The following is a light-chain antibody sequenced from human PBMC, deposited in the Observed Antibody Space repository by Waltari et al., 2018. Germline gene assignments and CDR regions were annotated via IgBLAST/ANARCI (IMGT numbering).Light chain of an antibody. CDR1: HTDVGASTS. Sequence: QSALTQSASVSGSPGQSITIPCTGSHTDVGASTSVPGYQQHPGKVPKVVTFDVSSRPSGVSHRFSGSKSGNTASLAISGLEPEDEADYYCGSYTTSNTHVFGTGTRVSVL. CDR3: GSYTTSNTHV. J-gene: IGLJ1*01. V-gene: IGLV2-14*01. CDR2: DVS.